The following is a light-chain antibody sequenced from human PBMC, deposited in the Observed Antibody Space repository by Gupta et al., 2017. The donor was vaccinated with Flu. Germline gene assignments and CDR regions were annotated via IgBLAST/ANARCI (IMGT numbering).Light chain of an antibody. J-gene: IGKJ4*01. V-gene: IGKV4-1*01. CDR3: QQYYSAPLT. Sequence: DFVMTQSPDSLAVSLGERATINCKSSQSVVYSSNNKNHLAWYQQKPGQPPRLLIYWASTRESGVPDRFSGSGSGTDFTLTISSLQAEDVAVYVCQQYYSAPLTFGGGTKVEIK. CDR1: QSVVYSSNNKNH. CDR2: WAS.